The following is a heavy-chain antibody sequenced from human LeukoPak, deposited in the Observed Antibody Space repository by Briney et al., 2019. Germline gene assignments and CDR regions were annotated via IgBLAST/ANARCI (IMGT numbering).Heavy chain of an antibody. CDR1: GYTFTSYG. Sequence: ASVKVSCKASGYTFTSYGISWVRQAPGQGLEWMGWISAYNGNTNYAQKLQGRVTMTTDTSTSTAYMELRSLRSDDTAVYYCARDRPVLRYFDWLLPTNWFDPWGQGTLVTVSS. V-gene: IGHV1-18*01. CDR3: ARDRPVLRYFDWLLPTNWFDP. D-gene: IGHD3-9*01. J-gene: IGHJ5*02. CDR2: ISAYNGNT.